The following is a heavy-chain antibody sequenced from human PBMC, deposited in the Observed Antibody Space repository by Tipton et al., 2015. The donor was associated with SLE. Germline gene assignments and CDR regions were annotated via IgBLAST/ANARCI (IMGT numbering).Heavy chain of an antibody. CDR1: GFTFSSYA. D-gene: IGHD1-14*01. V-gene: IGHV3-30*04. J-gene: IGHJ4*02. CDR3: ARGGIDVDY. Sequence: SLRLFCAASGFTFSSYAMHWVRQAPGKGLEWVAVISYDGSNKYYADSVKGRFTISRDNSKNTLYLQMNSLRADDTAVYYCARGGIDVDYWGQGTRVTVSS. CDR2: ISYDGSNK.